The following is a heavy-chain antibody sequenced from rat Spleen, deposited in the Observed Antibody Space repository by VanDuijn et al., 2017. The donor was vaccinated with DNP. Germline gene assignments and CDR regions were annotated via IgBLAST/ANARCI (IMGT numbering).Heavy chain of an antibody. CDR3: ATRTSDY. Sequence: EVQLVESGGGLVQPGRSLKLSCAASGFTFSNYYMAWVRQAPKKGLEWVASISPSGGSTYYRDSVKGRFTISRDNAKSTLYLQMDSLRSEDTATYYCATRTSDYWGQGVMVTVSS. J-gene: IGHJ2*01. V-gene: IGHV5-25*01. CDR1: GFTFSNYY. CDR2: ISPSGGST.